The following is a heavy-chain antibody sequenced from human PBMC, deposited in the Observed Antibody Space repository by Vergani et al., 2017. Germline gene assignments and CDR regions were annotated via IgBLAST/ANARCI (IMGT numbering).Heavy chain of an antibody. V-gene: IGHV4-34*01. Sequence: QVQLQQWGAGLLKPSETLSLTCAVYGGSFSGYYWSWIRQPPGKWLEWIGEINHSGSTNYNPSLKSRVTISVDTSKNQFSLKLSSVTAADTAVYYCARGDMVRGVIISANWFDPWGQGTLVTVSS. CDR3: ARGDMVRGVIISANWFDP. J-gene: IGHJ5*02. CDR2: INHSGST. D-gene: IGHD3-10*01. CDR1: GGSFSGYY.